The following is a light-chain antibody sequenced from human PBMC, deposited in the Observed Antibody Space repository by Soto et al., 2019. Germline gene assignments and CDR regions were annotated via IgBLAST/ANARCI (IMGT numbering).Light chain of an antibody. Sequence: EIVMTQSPATLSVSPGERATLSCRASQSVSTKLAWYQQKVGQAPRLLIYGASTRATGIPARFSGSGSGTEFTLTISSLQSEDFAVYSCQQYNNWPLTFGGGTKVEIK. CDR2: GAS. V-gene: IGKV3-15*01. CDR1: QSVSTK. CDR3: QQYNNWPLT. J-gene: IGKJ4*01.